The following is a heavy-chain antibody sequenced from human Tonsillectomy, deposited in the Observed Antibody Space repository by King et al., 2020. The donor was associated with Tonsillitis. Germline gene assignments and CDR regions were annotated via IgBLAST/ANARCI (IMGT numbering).Heavy chain of an antibody. CDR1: GFIFGDYG. D-gene: IGHD2-15*01. CDR3: SREESSCSSGSYPYYYYSGMDV. Sequence: VQLVQSGGGLVQPGRSLRLSCTASGFIFGDYGMNWVRQAPGKGLEWVGFIRSKADGGTAEYAASVKGRFTISRDDTKSIAYLQMNSLKTEDTAVYYCSREESSCSSGSYPYYYYSGMDVWGQGTTVTVSS. V-gene: IGHV3-49*04. CDR2: IRSKADGGTA. J-gene: IGHJ6*02.